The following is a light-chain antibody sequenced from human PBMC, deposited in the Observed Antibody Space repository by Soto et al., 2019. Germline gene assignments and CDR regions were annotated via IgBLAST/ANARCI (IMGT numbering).Light chain of an antibody. J-gene: IGKJ1*01. V-gene: IGKV3-20*01. CDR2: GAS. Sequence: EIVLTQSPGTLSLSPGERATLSCRASQSVSSSSLAWYQQNPGQAPRLLIYGASSRATGVPDRFTGSGSGTDFTLTISSLQSEDFAVYYCQQYGSSPQTFGQGTKVDIK. CDR1: QSVSSSS. CDR3: QQYGSSPQT.